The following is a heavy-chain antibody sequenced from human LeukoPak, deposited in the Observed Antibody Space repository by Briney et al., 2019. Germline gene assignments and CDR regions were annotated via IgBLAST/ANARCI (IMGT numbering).Heavy chain of an antibody. CDR1: VGSITSSSYY. CDR2: FYYSGGN. J-gene: IGHJ4*02. D-gene: IGHD2-2*01. CDR3: ARCVSFPMRFDY. V-gene: IGHV4-39*01. Sequence: SGALSVTCTVSVGSITSSSYYWGWIRQPPGKGLECLGSFYYSGGNYYNPSRRSRFIISVDTSKTQFSLQLGSVTAADTAVYYCARCVSFPMRFDYWGQGALVTVSS.